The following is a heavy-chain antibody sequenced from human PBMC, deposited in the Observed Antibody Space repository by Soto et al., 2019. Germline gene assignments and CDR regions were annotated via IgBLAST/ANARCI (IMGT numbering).Heavy chain of an antibody. D-gene: IGHD3-10*01. V-gene: IGHV4-31*03. CDR3: VRGVLS. CDR1: GGSISSGGYY. Sequence: QVQLQESGPGLVKASQTLSLTCNVSGGSISSGGYYWTWIRQHPGKGLEWIGNIHHSGSTFYNPSLKSRVSISVDTSKNQFPLTLSSVTAADTAVYFCVRGVLSGGQGTLVTVSS. CDR2: IHHSGST. J-gene: IGHJ1*01.